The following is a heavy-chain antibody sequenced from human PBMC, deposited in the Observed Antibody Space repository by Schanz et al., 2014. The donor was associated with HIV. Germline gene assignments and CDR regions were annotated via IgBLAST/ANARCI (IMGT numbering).Heavy chain of an antibody. J-gene: IGHJ6*02. V-gene: IGHV3-30*18. CDR1: GFTFSSYG. CDR3: AKDQGYDFWSGYYNYYGMDV. D-gene: IGHD3-3*01. Sequence: QVQLVESGGGVVQPGRSLRLSCAASGFTFSSYGMHWVRQAPGKGLEWVAVKSYDGSEKYYADSVKGRFTISRDNSKKTLYLQMNSLRAEDTAVYYCAKDQGYDFWSGYYNYYGMDVWGQGTTVTVSS. CDR2: KSYDGSEK.